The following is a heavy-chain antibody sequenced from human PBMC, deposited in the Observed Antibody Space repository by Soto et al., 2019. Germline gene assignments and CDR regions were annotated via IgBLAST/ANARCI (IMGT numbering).Heavy chain of an antibody. Sequence: TSETLSLTCAVSGGSISSSNWWSWVRQPPGKGLEWIGEIYHSGSTNYNPSLKSRVTISVDKPKNQFSLKLSSVTAADTAVYYCAREGIVGASYFDYWGQGTLVTVSS. CDR1: GGSISSSNW. CDR3: AREGIVGASYFDY. J-gene: IGHJ4*02. V-gene: IGHV4-4*02. D-gene: IGHD1-26*01. CDR2: IYHSGST.